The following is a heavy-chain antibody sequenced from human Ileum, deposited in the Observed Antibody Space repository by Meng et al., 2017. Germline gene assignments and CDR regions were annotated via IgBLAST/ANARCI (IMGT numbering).Heavy chain of an antibody. CDR2: IYLAGST. J-gene: IGHJ4*02. V-gene: IGHV4-4*02. CDR3: VRHGGKYFDS. D-gene: IGHD2-15*01. CDR1: GGSISSSFY. Sequence: QLQEWGPELVEPSGPLSLTCPVSGGSISSSFYWSWVRQSPGKGLEWIGQIYLAGSTNYNPSLESRVTISVDKSKNQFSLRLTSVTAADTAIFYCVRHGGKYFDSWGQGTLVTVSS.